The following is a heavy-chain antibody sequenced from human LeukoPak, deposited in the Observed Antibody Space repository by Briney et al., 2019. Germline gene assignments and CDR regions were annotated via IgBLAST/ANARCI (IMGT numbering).Heavy chain of an antibody. CDR2: INNKNGGGTI. D-gene: IGHD6-13*01. CDR1: GFTFSNAW. V-gene: IGHV3-15*01. Sequence: GGSLRLSCVASGFTFSNAWMSWVRQAPGKGLVWVGHINNKNGGGTIDYAAPVKGRFTISRDDSKNTLFLQMNSLKTEDTAVYYCRASSWPNYSYYYMDVWGKGTTVTVSS. J-gene: IGHJ6*03. CDR3: RASSWPNYSYYYMDV.